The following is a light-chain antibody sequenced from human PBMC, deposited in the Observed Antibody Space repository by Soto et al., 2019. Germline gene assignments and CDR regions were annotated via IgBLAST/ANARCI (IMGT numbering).Light chain of an antibody. J-gene: IGKJ5*01. CDR1: QSICSY. Sequence: DIQMTQSPSSLSASVGDRVTITCRASQSICSYLNWYQQKPGKAPKLLIYAASSLQSGVPSRFSGSGSGTDFTLTISSLQPEDFATYYCQQSYSTPQITFGQGTRLEIK. CDR2: AAS. CDR3: QQSYSTPQIT. V-gene: IGKV1-39*01.